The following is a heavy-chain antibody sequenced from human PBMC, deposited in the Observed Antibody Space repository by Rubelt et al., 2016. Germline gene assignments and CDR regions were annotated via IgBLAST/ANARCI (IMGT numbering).Heavy chain of an antibody. V-gene: IGHV3-9*01. D-gene: IGHD3-22*01. CDR3: AKDIQNYYDSSGYDYYYYGMDV. CDR2: ISWNSGSI. Sequence: APGKGLEWVSGISWNSGSIGYAGSVKGRFTISRDHAKNSLYLQMNSLRAENTALYYCAKDIQNYYDSSGYDYYYYGMDVWGKGTTVTVSS. J-gene: IGHJ6*04.